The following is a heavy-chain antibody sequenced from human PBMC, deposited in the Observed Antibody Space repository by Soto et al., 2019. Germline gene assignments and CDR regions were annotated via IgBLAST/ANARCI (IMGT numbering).Heavy chain of an antibody. D-gene: IGHD3-9*01. J-gene: IGHJ6*03. Sequence: ASVKVSCKASGGTFSSYTISWVRQAPGQGLEWMGRIIPILGIANYAQEFQGRVTITADKSTSTAYMELSSLRSEDTSVYYCAREGAYDILTGYPYYMDVWGKGTTVTVS. CDR1: GGTFSSYT. CDR2: IIPILGIA. V-gene: IGHV1-69*04. CDR3: AREGAYDILTGYPYYMDV.